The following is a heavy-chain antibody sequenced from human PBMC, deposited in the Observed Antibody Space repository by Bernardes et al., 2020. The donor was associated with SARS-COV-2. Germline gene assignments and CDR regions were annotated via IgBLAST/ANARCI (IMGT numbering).Heavy chain of an antibody. J-gene: IGHJ6*02. CDR3: ARDQDYGGPYGGYYYGMDV. Sequence: SETLSLTCTVSGGSISSYYWTWIRQPPGKGLEWIGYIYYSGSTNYNPSLKSRVTISVDTSKNQFSLKLSSVTAADTAVYYCARDQDYGGPYGGYYYGMDVWGQGTTVTVSS. CDR1: GGSISSYY. CDR2: IYYSGST. V-gene: IGHV4-59*01. D-gene: IGHD4-17*01.